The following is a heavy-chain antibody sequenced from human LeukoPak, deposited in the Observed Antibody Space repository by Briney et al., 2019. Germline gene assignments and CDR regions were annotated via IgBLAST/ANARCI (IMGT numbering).Heavy chain of an antibody. CDR3: ARGRCTNGVCFHGMDV. V-gene: IGHV1-18*01. Sequence: ASVKFSCKTSGYTFTTYGITWVRQAPGQGLEWVGWISGYNGNTNTNSAQKFQGRVTMTTDTSTTTAYMELGSLRSDDTAVYYCARGRCTNGVCFHGMDVWGQGTTVTVSS. D-gene: IGHD2-8*01. CDR2: ISGYNGNT. J-gene: IGHJ6*02. CDR1: GYTFTTYG.